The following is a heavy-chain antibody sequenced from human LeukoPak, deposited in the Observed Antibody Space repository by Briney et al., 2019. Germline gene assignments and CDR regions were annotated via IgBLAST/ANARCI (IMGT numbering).Heavy chain of an antibody. V-gene: IGHV5-10-1*01. J-gene: IGHJ6*02. D-gene: IGHD3/OR15-3a*01. CDR1: GYSFTSYW. CDR2: IDPSDSYT. Sequence: GESLKISRKGSGYSFTSYWISWVRQMPGKGLEWMGRIDPSDSYTNYSPSFQGHVTISADKSISTAYLQWSSLKASDTAMYYCARIRTHYYYYGMDVWGQGTTVTVSS. CDR3: ARIRTHYYYYGMDV.